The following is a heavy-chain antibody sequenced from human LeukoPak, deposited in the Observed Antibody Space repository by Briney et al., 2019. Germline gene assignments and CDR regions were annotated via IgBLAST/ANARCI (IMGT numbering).Heavy chain of an antibody. CDR2: ISGSGGST. V-gene: IGHV3-23*01. CDR3: AKDLFPVVPAAKLDY. J-gene: IGHJ4*02. D-gene: IGHD2-2*01. Sequence: PGGSLRLSCAASGFTFSSYAMSWVRQAPGKGLEWVSAISGSGGSTYYADSVKARFTISRDNSKNTLYLQMNSLRAEDTAVYYCAKDLFPVVPAAKLDYWGQGTLVTVSS. CDR1: GFTFSSYA.